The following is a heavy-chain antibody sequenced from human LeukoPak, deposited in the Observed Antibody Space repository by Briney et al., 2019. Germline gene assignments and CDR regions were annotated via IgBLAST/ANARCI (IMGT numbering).Heavy chain of an antibody. D-gene: IGHD2-8*01. J-gene: IGHJ4*02. Sequence: ASVKVSCEASGYTLSGYGISWVRQAPGQGLEWVGWITTYNGEKKYSEKFQGRVTMTTDTSTSTYYMEMTSLRTDDTAIYYCARDCSNGVCYPRDYWGQGTLVSVST. V-gene: IGHV1-18*01. CDR2: ITTYNGEK. CDR3: ARDCSNGVCYPRDY. CDR1: GYTLSGYG.